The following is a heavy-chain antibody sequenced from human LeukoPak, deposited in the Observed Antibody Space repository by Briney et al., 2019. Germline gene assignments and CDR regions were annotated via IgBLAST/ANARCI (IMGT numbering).Heavy chain of an antibody. J-gene: IGHJ5*02. CDR3: AREDGERWFDP. Sequence: SETLSLTCRVSGGSISSHYFSWIRQPPGKGLEWIGYVSDGGSTNYNPSLQSRLSMSVDTSKTQISLRLSFVTAADTAVYYCAREDGERWFDPWGQGTLVTVSS. CDR1: GGSISSHY. V-gene: IGHV4-59*11. CDR2: VSDGGST. D-gene: IGHD4-17*01.